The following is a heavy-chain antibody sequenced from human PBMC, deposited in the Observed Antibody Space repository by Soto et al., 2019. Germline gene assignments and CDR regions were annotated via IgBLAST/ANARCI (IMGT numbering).Heavy chain of an antibody. CDR1: GGSIISRDYY. J-gene: IGHJ5*02. D-gene: IGHD5-12*01. CDR3: ARGKVSAYDQSDWFDP. Sequence: QVTLQEPGPGLVKPSETLSLTCSVFGGSIISRDYYWVWVRRAPGRGPQWIGNIFYNGRTDYNLSLQSRVTISVDTSKNRFSLKVASVTVADTALYYCARGKVSAYDQSDWFDPWGRGTLVTVSS. V-gene: IGHV4-39*02. CDR2: IFYNGRT.